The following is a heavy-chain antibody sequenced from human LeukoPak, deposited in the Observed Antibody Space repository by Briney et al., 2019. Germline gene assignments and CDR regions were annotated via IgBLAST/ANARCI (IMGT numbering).Heavy chain of an antibody. Sequence: GSLRLSCAASGFSFSNYWMKWVRQDPGKGLEWVANINEDGSEKYYVDSVRGRFTISRDNAKNSLYLQMNSLRAEDTALYYCAKDIFTGIAAAGAIDYWGQGTLVTVSS. V-gene: IGHV3-7*03. CDR1: GFSFSNYW. J-gene: IGHJ4*02. CDR2: INEDGSEK. D-gene: IGHD6-13*01. CDR3: AKDIFTGIAAAGAIDY.